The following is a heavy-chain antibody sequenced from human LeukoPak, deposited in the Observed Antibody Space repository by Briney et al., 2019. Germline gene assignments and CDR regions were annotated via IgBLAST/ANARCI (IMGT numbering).Heavy chain of an antibody. CDR3: ARETYYGSGSYSDFALDY. CDR2: ISGSGTSI. D-gene: IGHD3-10*01. Sequence: GGSLRLSCAASGFTFSNYEINWVRQAPGRGLEWISYISGSGTSIYHANSVKGRFTISRDNAKNSVYLQMNSLRAEDTAVYYCARETYYGSGSYSDFALDYWGQGTLVTVSS. J-gene: IGHJ4*02. CDR1: GFTFSNYE. V-gene: IGHV3-48*03.